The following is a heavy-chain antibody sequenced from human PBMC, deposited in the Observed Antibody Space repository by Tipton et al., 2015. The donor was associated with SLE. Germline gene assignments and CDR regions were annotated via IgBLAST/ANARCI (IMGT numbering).Heavy chain of an antibody. CDR1: GFTFSSYA. D-gene: IGHD6-19*01. Sequence: SLRLSCAASGFTFSSYAMHWVRQAPGKGLEWVAVISYDGSNKYYADSVQGRLTISRDDSRNTLYLQMDSLKTEDTAVYYCVREGRSSGRAPAFDIWGQGTMVAVSS. J-gene: IGHJ3*02. V-gene: IGHV3-30*04. CDR2: ISYDGSNK. CDR3: VREGRSSGRAPAFDI.